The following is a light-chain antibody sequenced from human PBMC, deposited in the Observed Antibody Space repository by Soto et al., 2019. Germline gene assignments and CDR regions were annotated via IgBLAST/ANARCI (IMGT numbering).Light chain of an antibody. CDR3: QQYNTLSLT. CDR1: QTISSW. J-gene: IGKJ4*01. CDR2: KAS. Sequence: DIQMTQSPSSLSASVEDRVIITCRASQTISSWLAWYQQKPGKAPKLLIYKASTLKSGVPSRFSGSGSGTEFTLTITRLHPDDFATYHCQQYNTLSLTFGGGTKVDIK. V-gene: IGKV1-5*03.